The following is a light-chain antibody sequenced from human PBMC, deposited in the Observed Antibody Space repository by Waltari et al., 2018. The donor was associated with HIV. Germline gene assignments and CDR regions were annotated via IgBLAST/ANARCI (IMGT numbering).Light chain of an antibody. Sequence: TQLAQSPSSLPASVGDIVTSPCRASQGISSALAWYQHRPGTPPQLLIYDASKLETGVPSRFSGSGSGTDFNCTISCLQAEDFATYGCQQCNNYPRPLGPGPKVDV. CDR1: QGISSA. CDR3: QQCNNYPRP. J-gene: IGKJ3*01. CDR2: DAS. V-gene: IGKV1D-13*01.